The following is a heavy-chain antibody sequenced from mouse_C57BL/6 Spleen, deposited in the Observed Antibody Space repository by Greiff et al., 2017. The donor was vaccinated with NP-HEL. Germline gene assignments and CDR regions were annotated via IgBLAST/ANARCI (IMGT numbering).Heavy chain of an antibody. CDR2: ISSGGDYI. J-gene: IGHJ2*01. D-gene: IGHD4-1*01. V-gene: IGHV5-9-1*02. CDR3: TRGANGDYFDY. CDR1: GFTFSSYA. Sequence: EVKLMESGEGLVKPGGSLKLSCAASGFTFSSYAMSWVRQTPEKRLEWVAYISSGGDYIYYADTVKGRFTISRDNARNTLYLQMSSLKSEDTAMNYCTRGANGDYFDYWGQGTTLTVSS.